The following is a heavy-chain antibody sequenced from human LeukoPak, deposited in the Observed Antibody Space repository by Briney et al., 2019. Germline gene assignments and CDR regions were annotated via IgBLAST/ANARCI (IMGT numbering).Heavy chain of an antibody. V-gene: IGHV4-59*11. D-gene: IGHD3-22*01. CDR1: GGSTITHY. J-gene: IGHJ3*02. CDR3: ARVGFTRGHYNPRDAFDI. Sequence: SETLSLNCTVSGGSTITHYWSWIRQTPGKGLEWIGYIYYSGSTNYNPSLKSRVTMSIDTSKSQFSLRLISVTAADTAVYFCARVGFTRGHYNPRDAFDIWGQGTLVTVSS. CDR2: IYYSGST.